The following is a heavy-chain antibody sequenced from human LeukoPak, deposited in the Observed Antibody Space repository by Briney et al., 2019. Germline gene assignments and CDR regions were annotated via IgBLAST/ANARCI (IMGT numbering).Heavy chain of an antibody. CDR2: IIPIFGTA. Sequence: ASVKVSCKASGYTFTNYGISWVRQAPGQGLEWMGGIIPIFGTANYAQKFQGRVTITADESTSTAYMELSSLRSEDTAVYYCASNYDILTGYYFSLGYWGQGTLVTVSS. CDR3: ASNYDILTGYYFSLGY. D-gene: IGHD3-9*01. V-gene: IGHV1-69*13. CDR1: GYTFTNYG. J-gene: IGHJ4*02.